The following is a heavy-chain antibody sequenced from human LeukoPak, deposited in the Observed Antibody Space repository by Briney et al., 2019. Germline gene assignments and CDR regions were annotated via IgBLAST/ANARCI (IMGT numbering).Heavy chain of an antibody. CDR3: ARGNGASGVTTKGGWFDP. Sequence: SETLSLTCTVSGGSISSSSYYWGWIRQPPGKGLEWIGSIYYSGSTYYNPSLKSRVTISVDTSKNQFSLKLSSVTAADTAVYYCARGNGASGVTTKGGWFDPWGQGTLVTVSS. CDR2: IYYSGST. V-gene: IGHV4-39*07. CDR1: GGSISSSSYY. D-gene: IGHD4-11*01. J-gene: IGHJ5*02.